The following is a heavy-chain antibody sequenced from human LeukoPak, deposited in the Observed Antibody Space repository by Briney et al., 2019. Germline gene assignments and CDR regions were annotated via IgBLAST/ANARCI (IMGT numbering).Heavy chain of an antibody. CDR2: ISGSGGRT. D-gene: IGHD6-6*01. V-gene: IGHV3-23*01. Sequence: GGSLRLSCAASRFSFSIYAMNWVRQAPGKGLEWVSGISGSGGRTYYSDSVKGRFTISRDNSKNTLYLEMNSLRAEDTAVYYCAKKTEYITSSSDHWGQGTLVTVS. CDR3: AKKTEYITSSSDH. J-gene: IGHJ4*02. CDR1: RFSFSIYA.